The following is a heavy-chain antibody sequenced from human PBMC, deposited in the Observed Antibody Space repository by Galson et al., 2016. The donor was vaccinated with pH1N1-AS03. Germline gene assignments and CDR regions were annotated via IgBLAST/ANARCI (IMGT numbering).Heavy chain of an antibody. CDR3: ATLYTYGFPAFDY. V-gene: IGHV1-3*01. J-gene: IGHJ4*02. CDR1: GYNFINYA. D-gene: IGHD5-18*01. CDR2: ISPGNGNT. Sequence: SVKVSCKASGYNFINYAIHWVRQAPGQSLEWMGRISPGNGNTQFSQKFQGKVTLTRDTSATTPYMELSSLRSEDTAVYYCATLYTYGFPAFDYWGQGTLVTVSS.